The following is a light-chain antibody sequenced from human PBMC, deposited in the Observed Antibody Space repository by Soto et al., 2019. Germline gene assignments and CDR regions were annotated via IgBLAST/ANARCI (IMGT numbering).Light chain of an antibody. CDR2: GAS. CDR3: QQYNNWPFIT. V-gene: IGKV3-15*01. Sequence: TQTPATLSLSPGVRATLSCRASQSVRGNLAWYQQKPGQSPRLLIYGASSRATGIPVRFSGSGSGTEFTLTISSLQSEDFAVYYCQQYNNWPFITFGQGTRLE. J-gene: IGKJ5*01. CDR1: QSVRGN.